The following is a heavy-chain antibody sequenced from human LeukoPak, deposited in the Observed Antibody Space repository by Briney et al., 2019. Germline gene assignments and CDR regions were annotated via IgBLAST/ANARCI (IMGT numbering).Heavy chain of an antibody. CDR2: ISGSGDST. D-gene: IGHD6-19*01. J-gene: IGHJ4*02. CDR3: AKGYNSGWYYFDY. CDR1: GFTFSNFA. V-gene: IGHV3-23*01. Sequence: GGPLRLSCAASGFTFSNFATSWVRQAPGKGLEWVAAISGSGDSTNYADSVKGRVTISRDNSKNTLYLQMNSLRAEDTAVYYCAKGYNSGWYYFDYWGQGTLVTVSS.